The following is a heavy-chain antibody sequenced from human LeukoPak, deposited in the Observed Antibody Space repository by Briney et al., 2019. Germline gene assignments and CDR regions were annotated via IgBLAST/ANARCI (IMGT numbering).Heavy chain of an antibody. CDR2: INHSGST. Sequence: SETLSLTCAVYGGSFSGYYWSWIRQPPGKGLEWIGEINHSGSTNYNPSLKSRVAISVDTSKNQFSLKLSSVTAADTAVYYCARSSLYYYESSGYYYDAFDIWGQGTMVTVPS. D-gene: IGHD3-22*01. J-gene: IGHJ3*02. CDR1: GGSFSGYY. CDR3: ARSSLYYYESSGYYYDAFDI. V-gene: IGHV4-34*01.